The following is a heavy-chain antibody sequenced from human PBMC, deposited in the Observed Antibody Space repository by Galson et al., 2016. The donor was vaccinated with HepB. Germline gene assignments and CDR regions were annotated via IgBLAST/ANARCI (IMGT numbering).Heavy chain of an antibody. CDR1: GFTFSNYG. V-gene: IGHV3-33*01. J-gene: IGHJ4*02. D-gene: IGHD3-9*01. CDR3: ARDIGAVRYVISTGYYDESHGFDY. CDR2: LWNDGNNK. Sequence: SLRLSCAASGFTFSNYGMHWVRQAPGKGLEWVAVLWNDGNNKYYADSVKGRFTISRDNSKNTLYLHMNSLRVEDTAVYYCARDIGAVRYVISTGYYDESHGFDYWGQGTLVTVSS.